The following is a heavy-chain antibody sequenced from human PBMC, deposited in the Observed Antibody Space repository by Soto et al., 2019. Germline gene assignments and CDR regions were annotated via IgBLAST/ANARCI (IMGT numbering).Heavy chain of an antibody. CDR2: ISSSSSTI. D-gene: IGHD5-18*01. CDR3: VSFGYGNWFDP. J-gene: IGHJ5*02. CDR1: GFTFSSYS. V-gene: IGHV3-48*01. Sequence: GGSLRLSCAASGFTFSSYSMNWVRQAPGKGLEWVSYISSSSSTIYYADSVKGRFTISRDNAKNSLYLQMNSLRAEDTAVYYCVSFGYGNWFDPWGQGTLVTVSS.